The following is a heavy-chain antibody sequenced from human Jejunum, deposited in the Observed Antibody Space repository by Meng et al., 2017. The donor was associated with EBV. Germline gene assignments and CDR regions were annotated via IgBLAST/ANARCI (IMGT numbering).Heavy chain of an antibody. V-gene: IGHV4-4*03. CDR2: IYHGGGT. D-gene: IGHD3-22*01. J-gene: IGHJ4*02. CDR1: GGPISDNDW. Sequence: LQGSGTSLGKPPGPLSPTGVVSGGPISDNDWWSWVRQPPGKGLEWLGEIYHGGGTNYNPSLESRVTISVDKSKNQFSLKLNSVTVADTAVYYCAGNGYYALEYWGPGILVTVSS. CDR3: AGNGYYALEY.